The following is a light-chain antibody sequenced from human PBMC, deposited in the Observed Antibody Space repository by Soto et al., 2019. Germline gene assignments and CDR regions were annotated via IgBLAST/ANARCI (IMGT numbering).Light chain of an antibody. CDR1: QSVSSSY. CDR2: GAS. CDR3: QQYGSSGT. V-gene: IGKV3-20*01. J-gene: IGKJ1*01. Sequence: EIGLSQSPCTLSLSTGERATLSCRASQSVSSSYLAWYQQKPGQAPRLLIYGASSRATGIPDRFSGSGSGTDFTLTISRLEPEDFAVYYCQQYGSSGTFGQGTKVDIK.